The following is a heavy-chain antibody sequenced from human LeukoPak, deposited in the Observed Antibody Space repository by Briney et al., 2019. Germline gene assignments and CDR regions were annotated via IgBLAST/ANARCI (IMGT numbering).Heavy chain of an antibody. J-gene: IGHJ2*01. V-gene: IGHV3-64*01. D-gene: IGHD4-17*01. CDR2: ISSNGGST. Sequence: GGSLRLSCAASGFTFSNCAMNWVRQAPGKGLEYVSAISSNGGSTYYANSVKGRFTISRDNSKNTLYLQMGSLRAEDMAVYYCARRVGYGDYVWYFDLWGRGTLVTVSS. CDR3: ARRVGYGDYVWYFDL. CDR1: GFTFSNCA.